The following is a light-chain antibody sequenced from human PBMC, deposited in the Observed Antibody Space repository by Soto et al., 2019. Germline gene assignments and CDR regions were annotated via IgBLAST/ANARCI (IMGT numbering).Light chain of an antibody. J-gene: IGKJ3*01. CDR3: QQYNSYRGFT. CDR1: QSISSW. Sequence: DIQMTQSPSTLSASVGHRVTITCRASQSISSWLAWYQQKPGKAPKLLIYDASSLESGVPSRFSGSGSGTEFTLTISSLQPDDFATYYCQQYNSYRGFTFGPGTKVDIK. CDR2: DAS. V-gene: IGKV1-5*01.